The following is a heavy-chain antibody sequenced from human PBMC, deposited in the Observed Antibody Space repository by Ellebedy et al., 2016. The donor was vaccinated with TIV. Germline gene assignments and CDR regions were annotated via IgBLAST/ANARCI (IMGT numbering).Heavy chain of an antibody. CDR2: INWNGDTT. D-gene: IGHD3-9*01. CDR1: GFTFPHYN. V-gene: IGHV3-20*04. J-gene: IGHJ4*02. Sequence: GESLKISCTASGFTFPHYNLNWFRQAPGRGLEWVSGINWNGDTTGYADSVKGRFTISRDNAKNSVYLEMNSLRAGDTALYYCARDGPYFYFGMDVWGQGTLVSVSP. CDR3: ARDGPYFYFGMDV.